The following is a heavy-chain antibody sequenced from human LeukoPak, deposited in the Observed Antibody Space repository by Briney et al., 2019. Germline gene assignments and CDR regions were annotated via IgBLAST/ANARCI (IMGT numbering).Heavy chain of an antibody. D-gene: IGHD2-2*02. CDR2: IIPILGIA. Sequence: GASVKVSCKASGGTFSSYAISWVRQAPGQGLEWMGRIIPILGIANYAQKFQGRVTITADKSTSAAYMELSSLRSEDTAVYYCAREPAAIDYFDYWGQGALVTLPS. CDR3: AREPAAIDYFDY. V-gene: IGHV1-69*04. J-gene: IGHJ4*02. CDR1: GGTFSSYA.